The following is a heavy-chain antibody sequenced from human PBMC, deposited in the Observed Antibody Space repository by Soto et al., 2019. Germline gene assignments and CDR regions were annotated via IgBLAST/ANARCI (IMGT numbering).Heavy chain of an antibody. V-gene: IGHV3-30-3*01. D-gene: IGHD5-18*01. CDR2: ISYDGSNK. CDR1: GFTVSSYA. J-gene: IGHJ4*02. Sequence: QMQLVESGGGVVQPGRSLRLSCAASGFTVSSYAMHWVRQAPGKGLEWVAVISYDGSNKYYADSVKGRFTISRDNSKNTLYLQMNSLRAEDTAVYYCARSPVGVDTAIVTEDYWGQGTLVTVSS. CDR3: ARSPVGVDTAIVTEDY.